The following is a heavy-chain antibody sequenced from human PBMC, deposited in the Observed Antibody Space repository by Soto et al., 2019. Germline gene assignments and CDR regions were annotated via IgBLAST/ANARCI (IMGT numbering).Heavy chain of an antibody. CDR3: ARSYGFAPVVIMLVPSVSGYAFDI. Sequence: GASVKVSCKASGYTFTSYGISWVRQAPGQGLEWMGWISAYNGNTNYAQKLQGRVTMTTDTSTSTAYMELRSLRSDDTAVYYCARSYGFAPVVIMLVPSVSGYAFDIWGQGTMVTVSS. CDR1: GYTFTSYG. D-gene: IGHD3-3*01. J-gene: IGHJ3*02. V-gene: IGHV1-18*01. CDR2: ISAYNGNT.